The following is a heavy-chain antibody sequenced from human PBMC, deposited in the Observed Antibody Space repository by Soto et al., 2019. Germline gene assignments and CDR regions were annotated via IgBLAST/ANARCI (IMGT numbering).Heavy chain of an antibody. CDR2: IYYSGGT. CDR3: ARDPGLDYGEKIGYFDY. Sequence: SGTLSLTCTVSGGSISSGGYYWSWIRQHPGKGLEWIGYIYYSGGTYYNPSLKSRVTIPVDTSKNQFSLKLSSVTAADTAVYYCARDPGLDYGEKIGYFDYWGQGTMVTVSS. D-gene: IGHD4-17*01. V-gene: IGHV4-31*03. J-gene: IGHJ4*02. CDR1: GGSISSGGYY.